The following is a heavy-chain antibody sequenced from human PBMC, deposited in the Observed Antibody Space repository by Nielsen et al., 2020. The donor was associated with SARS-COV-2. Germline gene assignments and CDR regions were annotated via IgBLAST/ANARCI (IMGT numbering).Heavy chain of an antibody. Sequence: ASVKVSCKASGYTFTTYGISWVRQAPGQGLEWMGRISAYNGNTNYAQKLQGRVTMTTDTSTTTAYMEVRSLRFDDTAVYYCARSSSSSSSEFDYWGQGTLVTVSS. D-gene: IGHD6-6*01. V-gene: IGHV1-18*04. CDR2: ISAYNGNT. CDR1: GYTFTTYG. J-gene: IGHJ4*02. CDR3: ARSSSSSSSEFDY.